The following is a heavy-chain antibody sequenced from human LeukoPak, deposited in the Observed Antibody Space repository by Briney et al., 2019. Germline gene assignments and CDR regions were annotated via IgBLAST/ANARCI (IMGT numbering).Heavy chain of an antibody. CDR1: GYTSTSYG. D-gene: IGHD3-3*01. V-gene: IGHV1-18*01. J-gene: IGHJ3*02. CDR2: ISAYNGNT. CDR3: ARETRAYYDFWSGDAFDI. Sequence: ASVKVSCKASGYTSTSYGISWVRQAPGQGLEWMGWISAYNGNTNYAQKLQGRVTMTTDTSTSTAYMELRSLRSDDTAVYYCARETRAYYDFWSGDAFDIWGQGTMATVSS.